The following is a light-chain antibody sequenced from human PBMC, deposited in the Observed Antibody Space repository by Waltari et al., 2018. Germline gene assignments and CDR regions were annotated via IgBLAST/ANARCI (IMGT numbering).Light chain of an antibody. CDR2: AAS. V-gene: IGKV1-27*01. Sequence: DIQMTQSPSSLSASVGDRVTITCRASQGITNYLAWYQHKPGNVPKLLIYAASTLQSGVPSRFSGSGSGTDFTLTISSLQPEDVATYYCQKYDSAPRTFGQGTKVEIK. CDR3: QKYDSAPRT. CDR1: QGITNY. J-gene: IGKJ1*01.